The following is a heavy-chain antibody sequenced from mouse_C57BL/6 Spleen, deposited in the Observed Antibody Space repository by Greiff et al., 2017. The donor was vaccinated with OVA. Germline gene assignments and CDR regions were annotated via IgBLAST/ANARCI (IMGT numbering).Heavy chain of an antibody. CDR1: GYTFTSYW. CDR3: ASYGSGYFDV. V-gene: IGHV1-52*01. J-gene: IGHJ1*03. Sequence: VQLQQSGAELVRPGSSVKLSCKASGYTFTSYWMHWVKQRPIQGLEWIGNIDPSDSETHYNQKFKDKATLTVDKSSSTAYMQLSSLTSEDSAVYYCASYGSGYFDVWGTGTTVTVSS. CDR2: IDPSDSET. D-gene: IGHD1-1*01.